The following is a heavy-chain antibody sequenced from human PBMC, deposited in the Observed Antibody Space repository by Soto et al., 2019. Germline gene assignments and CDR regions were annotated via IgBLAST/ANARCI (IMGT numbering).Heavy chain of an antibody. CDR2: ISYDGSNK. J-gene: IGHJ4*02. Sequence: QVQLVESGGGVVQPGRSLRLSCAASGFTFSSYAMHWVRQAPGKGLEWVAVISYDGSNKYYADSVKGRFTISRDNSKNTLYLQMNSLRAEDTAVYYCARDGDGSSGWHWVQGTLVTVSS. CDR1: GFTFSSYA. V-gene: IGHV3-30-3*01. CDR3: ARDGDGSSGWH. D-gene: IGHD6-19*01.